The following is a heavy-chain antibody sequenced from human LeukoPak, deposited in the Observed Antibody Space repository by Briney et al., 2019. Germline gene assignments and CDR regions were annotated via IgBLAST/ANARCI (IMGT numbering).Heavy chain of an antibody. J-gene: IGHJ6*02. CDR3: AREGDTSGYGMDV. Sequence: PGGSLRLSCAASGFTVSSNYMSWVRQASGKGLEWVSVISSGGSTHYADSAEGRFTISRDNSKNTLYLQMNSLRAEDTGVYYCAREGDTSGYGMDVWGQGTTVTVSS. CDR1: GFTVSSNY. CDR2: ISSGGST. V-gene: IGHV3-66*01. D-gene: IGHD2-21*02.